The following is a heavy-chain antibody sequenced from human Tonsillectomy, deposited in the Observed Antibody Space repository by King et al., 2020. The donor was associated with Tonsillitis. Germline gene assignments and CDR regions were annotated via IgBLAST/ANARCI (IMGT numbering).Heavy chain of an antibody. CDR1: GFTFSDYY. J-gene: IGHJ4*02. D-gene: IGHD6-19*01. CDR2: ISNSGNSI. V-gene: IGHV3-11*01. CDR3: ARDPIVSSSWYFDY. Sequence: VQLVESGGGLVKPGGCLRLSCAASGFTFSDYYMSWIRQAPGKGLEWVSYISNSGNSIFYADSVKGRFTISRDNAKNSLYLLMSNLRAEDTAVYYCARDPIVSSSWYFDYWGQGTLVTVSS.